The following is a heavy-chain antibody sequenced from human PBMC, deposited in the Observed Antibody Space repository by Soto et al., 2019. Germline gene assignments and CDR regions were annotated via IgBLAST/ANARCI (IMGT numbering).Heavy chain of an antibody. CDR3: AKAGNYDFWSGYYKTYGMDV. Sequence: GGSLRLSGAASGFTFSSYAMHWVRQAPGKGLEWVAVISYDGSNKYYADSVKGRFTISRDNSKNTLYLQMNSLRAEDTAVYYCAKAGNYDFWSGYYKTYGMDVWGQGTTVTVSS. CDR1: GFTFSSYA. J-gene: IGHJ6*02. CDR2: ISYDGSNK. V-gene: IGHV3-30-3*01. D-gene: IGHD3-3*01.